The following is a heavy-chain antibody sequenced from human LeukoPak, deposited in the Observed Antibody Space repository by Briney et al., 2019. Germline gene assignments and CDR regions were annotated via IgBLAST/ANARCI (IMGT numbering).Heavy chain of an antibody. V-gene: IGHV4-59*01. CDR3: ARGRYYDFWSGYYTNWFDP. D-gene: IGHD3-3*01. CDR1: GGSISSYY. Sequence: PSETLSLTCTVSGGSISSYYWSWIRQPPGKGLEWIGYIYYSGSTNYNPSLKSRVTILVDTSKNQFSLKLSSVTAADTAVYYCARGRYYDFWSGYYTNWFDPWGQGTLVTVSS. J-gene: IGHJ5*02. CDR2: IYYSGST.